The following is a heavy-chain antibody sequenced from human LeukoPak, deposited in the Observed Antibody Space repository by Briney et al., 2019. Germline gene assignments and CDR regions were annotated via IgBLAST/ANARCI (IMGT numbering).Heavy chain of an antibody. V-gene: IGHV1-24*01. Sequence: ASGKVSYKVSGYTLTQLAMHWVRQAPGKGLEWRGGFDPEDGETIYAQKFQGRVTMTEDTSTDTAYMELSSLRSEDTAVYYCATSLRLEADFDYWGQGTLVTVSS. CDR1: GYTLTQLA. CDR3: ATSLRLEADFDY. CDR2: FDPEDGET. J-gene: IGHJ4*02.